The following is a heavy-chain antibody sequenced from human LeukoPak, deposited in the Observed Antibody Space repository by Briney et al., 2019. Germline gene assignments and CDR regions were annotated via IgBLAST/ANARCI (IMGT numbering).Heavy chain of an antibody. D-gene: IGHD3-22*01. CDR1: GYTFTSYY. Sequence: ASVKVSCKASGYTFTSYYMHWVRQAPGQGLEWMGIINPSGGSTSYAQKFQGRVTMTTDTSTSTAYMELRSLRSDDTAVYYCASFTPSSGYYHYWGQGTLVTVSS. CDR3: ASFTPSSGYYHY. J-gene: IGHJ4*02. V-gene: IGHV1-46*01. CDR2: INPSGGST.